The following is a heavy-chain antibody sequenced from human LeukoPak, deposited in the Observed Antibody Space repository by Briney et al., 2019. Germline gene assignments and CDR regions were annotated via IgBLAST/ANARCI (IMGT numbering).Heavy chain of an antibody. D-gene: IGHD2-2*01. J-gene: IGHJ6*03. V-gene: IGHV1-18*01. CDR2: ISAYNGNT. CDR3: ARVDVVVPAAPGPYYYYMDV. Sequence: ASVKVSCKASGYTFTSYGISWVRQAPGRGLEWMGWISAYNGNTNYAQKLQGRVTMTTDTSTSTAYMELRSLRSDDTAVYYCARVDVVVPAAPGPYYYYMDVWGKGTTVTVSS. CDR1: GYTFTSYG.